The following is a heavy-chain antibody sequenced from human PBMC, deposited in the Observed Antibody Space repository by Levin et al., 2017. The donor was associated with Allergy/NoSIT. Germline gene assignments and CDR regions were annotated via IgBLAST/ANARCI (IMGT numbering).Heavy chain of an antibody. J-gene: IGHJ4*02. Sequence: LSLTCAASGFTVSSYWMHWVRQAPGKGLVWVSRVNSNGSSTRYADSVKGRFIISRDNAKNMLYLQMNSLRAEDSAVYYCAVSLTVTTDYWGQGTLVTVSS. CDR1: GFTVSSYW. CDR2: VNSNGSST. V-gene: IGHV3-74*01. CDR3: AVSLTVTTDY. D-gene: IGHD4-17*01.